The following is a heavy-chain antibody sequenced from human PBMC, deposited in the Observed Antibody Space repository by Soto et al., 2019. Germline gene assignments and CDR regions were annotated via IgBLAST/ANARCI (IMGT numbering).Heavy chain of an antibody. Sequence: EVQLVESGGGLVQPGGSLRLSCAASGFTFNNYGMYWVRQAPGKGLEWVSYISSSGSNIYYAASVKGRFTISRDNARNSLYRQMDSLRAEDTAIYYCARDPRRCSYTSCYDGYYDYYMDVWGKGTTVNVSS. V-gene: IGHV3-48*01. CDR2: ISSSGSNI. CDR3: ARDPRRCSYTSCYDGYYDYYMDV. J-gene: IGHJ6*03. CDR1: GFTFNNYG. D-gene: IGHD2-2*01.